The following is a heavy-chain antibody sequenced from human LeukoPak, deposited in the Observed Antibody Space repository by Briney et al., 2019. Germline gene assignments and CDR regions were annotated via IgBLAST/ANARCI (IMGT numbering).Heavy chain of an antibody. CDR3: ARGLDGSGTYYKVWFDP. Sequence: AGSLNLPCAASGFTATGNYMSWVRQPHRKGLDWVSVIYSGGSTYYADSVEGRFTISRDNSKNTLYMQMNSLRAEDTAVYYCARGLDGSGTYYKVWFDPWGQGTLVTVSS. CDR2: IYSGGST. J-gene: IGHJ5*02. CDR1: GFTATGNY. V-gene: IGHV3-66*01. D-gene: IGHD3-10*01.